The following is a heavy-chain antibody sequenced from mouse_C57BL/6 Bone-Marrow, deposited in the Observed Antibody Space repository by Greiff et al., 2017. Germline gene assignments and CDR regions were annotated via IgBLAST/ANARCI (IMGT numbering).Heavy chain of an antibody. Sequence: VQVVESGAELARPGASVKLSCKASGYTFTSYGISWVKQRTGQGLEWIGEIYPRSGNTYYNEKFKGKATLTADKSSSTAYMELRSLTSEDSAVYFCAATVVGDFDVWGTGTTVTVSS. CDR1: GYTFTSYG. CDR3: AATVVGDFDV. V-gene: IGHV1-81*01. D-gene: IGHD1-1*01. J-gene: IGHJ1*03. CDR2: IYPRSGNT.